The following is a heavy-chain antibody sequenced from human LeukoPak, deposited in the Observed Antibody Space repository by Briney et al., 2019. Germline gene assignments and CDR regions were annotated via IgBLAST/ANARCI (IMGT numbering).Heavy chain of an antibody. J-gene: IGHJ5*02. CDR1: GGSFSGYY. D-gene: IGHD1-26*01. Sequence: SETLSLTCAVYGGSFSGYYWSWIRQPPGKGLEWIGEVNHSGSTNYNPSLKSRVTISVDTSKNQFSLKLSSVTAADTAVYYCARRPIVGSTGFYFDPWGPGTLVTVSS. CDR3: ARRPIVGSTGFYFDP. CDR2: VNHSGST. V-gene: IGHV4-34*01.